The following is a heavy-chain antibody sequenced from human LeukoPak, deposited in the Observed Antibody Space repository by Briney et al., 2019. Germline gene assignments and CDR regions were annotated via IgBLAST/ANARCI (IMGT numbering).Heavy chain of an antibody. Sequence: SETLSLTCTVSGGSISSYCWSWIRQPPGKGLEWIGYIYYSGSTNYNPSLKSRVTISVDTSKNQFSLKLSSVTAADTAVYYCARDRGFESYAFDIWGQGTMVTVSS. J-gene: IGHJ3*02. V-gene: IGHV4-59*01. D-gene: IGHD3-10*01. CDR2: IYYSGST. CDR1: GGSISSYC. CDR3: ARDRGFESYAFDI.